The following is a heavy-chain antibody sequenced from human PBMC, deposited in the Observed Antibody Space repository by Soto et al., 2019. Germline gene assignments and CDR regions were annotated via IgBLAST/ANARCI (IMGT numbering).Heavy chain of an antibody. J-gene: IGHJ5*02. CDR2: INQSGST. V-gene: IGHV4-34*01. CDR3: ATPGSYGGHAGWFGP. D-gene: IGHD4-17*01. CDR1: GGCFSGYY. Sequence: QVQLQQWGAGLLKPSETLSLTCGVYGGCFSGYYWSWIRQSPGKGLEWIGEINQSGSTNYNPSLKSRVTISVHTSKNEFSLKLSSVNAAETAVYYCATPGSYGGHAGWFGPWGQGTLVTVSS.